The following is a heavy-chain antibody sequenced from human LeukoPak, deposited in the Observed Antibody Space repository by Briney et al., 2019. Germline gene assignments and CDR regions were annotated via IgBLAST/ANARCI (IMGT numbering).Heavy chain of an antibody. D-gene: IGHD1-7*01. CDR2: ISWNSGSI. Sequence: GGSLRLSCAASGFTFDDYAMHWVRQAPGKGLEWVSGISWNSGSIGYADSVKGRFTISRDNAKNSLYLQVNSLRAEDTALYYCAKDWGTTGSLDYWGQGTLVTVSS. J-gene: IGHJ4*02. V-gene: IGHV3-9*01. CDR3: AKDWGTTGSLDY. CDR1: GFTFDDYA.